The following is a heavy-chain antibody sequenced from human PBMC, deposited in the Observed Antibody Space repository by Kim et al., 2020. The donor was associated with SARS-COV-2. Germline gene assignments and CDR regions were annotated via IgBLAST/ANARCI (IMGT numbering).Heavy chain of an antibody. CDR1: GFTFSSYG. Sequence: GGSLRLSCAASGFTFSSYGMHWVRQAPGKGLEWVAVISYDGSQKYYADSVKGRFTISRDNSKNTLYLQQNSLRAEDTAVYYCAKGGSYFDYWGQGTLVTVSS. V-gene: IGHV3-30*18. D-gene: IGHD1-26*01. J-gene: IGHJ4*02. CDR2: ISYDGSQK. CDR3: AKGGSYFDY.